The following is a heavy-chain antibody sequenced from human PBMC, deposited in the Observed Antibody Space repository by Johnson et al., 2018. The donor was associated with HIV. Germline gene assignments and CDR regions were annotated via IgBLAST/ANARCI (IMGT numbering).Heavy chain of an antibody. Sequence: QVQLVESGGGVVQPGRSLRLSCAASGFTFSNYPMNWVRQAPGKGLEWVAVISFDGNNKYYADSVKGRFTILRDNSKNTLYLQMNSLRAEDTAVYYCAIGRGEFPRHAFDIWGQGTMVTVSS. CDR1: GFTFSNYP. J-gene: IGHJ3*02. D-gene: IGHD3-10*01. CDR2: ISFDGNNK. CDR3: AIGRGEFPRHAFDI. V-gene: IGHV3-30-3*01.